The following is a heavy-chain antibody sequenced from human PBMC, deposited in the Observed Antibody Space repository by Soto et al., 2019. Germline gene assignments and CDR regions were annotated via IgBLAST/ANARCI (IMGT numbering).Heavy chain of an antibody. Sequence: GGSLRLSCAASGFTVGSYAMTWVRQAPGKGLEWVSAISAGGGTTYYADSVKGRFTVSRDNSENTLYLQMNSLRVDDTALYYRAKPPPQETSTHYSYYVTAVRGKGTTVPVSP. CDR1: GFTVGSYA. V-gene: IGHV3-23*01. CDR3: AKPPPQETSTHYSYYVTAV. CDR2: ISAGGGTT. D-gene: IGHD2-15*01. J-gene: IGHJ6*04.